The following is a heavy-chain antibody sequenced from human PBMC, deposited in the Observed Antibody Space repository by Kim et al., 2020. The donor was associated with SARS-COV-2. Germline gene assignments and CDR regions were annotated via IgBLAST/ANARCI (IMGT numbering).Heavy chain of an antibody. V-gene: IGHV3-30*04. D-gene: IGHD3-3*01. CDR3: ARGLTTLYFDY. J-gene: IGHJ4*02. CDR2: ISYDGSNK. CDR1: GFTFSSYA. Sequence: GGSLRLSCAASGFTFSSYAMHWVRQAPGKGLEWVAVISYDGSNKYYADSVKGRFTISRDNSKNTLYLQMNSLRAEDTAVYYCARGLTTLYFDYWGQGTLVTVSS.